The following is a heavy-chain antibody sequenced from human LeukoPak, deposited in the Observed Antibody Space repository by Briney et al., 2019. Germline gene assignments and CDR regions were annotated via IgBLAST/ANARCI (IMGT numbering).Heavy chain of an antibody. V-gene: IGHV3-74*01. CDR3: ARGDDILTGYYIRRGYDY. CDR2: INSDGSST. D-gene: IGHD3-9*01. J-gene: IGHJ4*02. Sequence: GGSLRLSCAASGFTFSSYWMHWVRQAPGKGLVWVSRINSDGSSTSYADSVKGRFTISRDNAKNTLYLQMNSLRAEDTAVYYCARGDDILTGYYIRRGYDYWGRGTLVTVSS. CDR1: GFTFSSYW.